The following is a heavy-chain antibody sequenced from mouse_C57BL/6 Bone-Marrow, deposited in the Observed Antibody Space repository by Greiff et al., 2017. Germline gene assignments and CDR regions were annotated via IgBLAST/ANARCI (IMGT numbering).Heavy chain of an antibody. V-gene: IGHV5-17*01. CDR1: GFTFSDYG. J-gene: IGHJ4*01. CDR3: ARPGLLQRYLSLDY. CDR2: ISSGSSTI. D-gene: IGHD1-1*01. Sequence: EVKLMESGGGLVKPGGSLKLSCAASGFTFSDYGMHWVRQAPEKGLEWVAYISSGSSTIYYADTVKGRFTISRDNAKNTLFLQMTSLRSEDTAMYYCARPGLLQRYLSLDYWGQGTSVTVSS.